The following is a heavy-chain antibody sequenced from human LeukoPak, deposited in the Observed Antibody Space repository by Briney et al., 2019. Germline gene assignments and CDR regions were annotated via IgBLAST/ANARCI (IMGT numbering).Heavy chain of an antibody. V-gene: IGHV3-48*01. CDR3: ARPRSGTYYNADV. D-gene: IGHD3-10*01. Sequence: GGSLRLSCAASGFTFSSYSMNWVRQAPGKGLEWVSYISSSSSTIYYADSVKGRFTISRDNAKNSLYLQMNSLRAEDTAVHYCARPRSGTYYNADVWGKGTTVTISS. CDR1: GFTFSSYS. J-gene: IGHJ6*04. CDR2: ISSSSSTI.